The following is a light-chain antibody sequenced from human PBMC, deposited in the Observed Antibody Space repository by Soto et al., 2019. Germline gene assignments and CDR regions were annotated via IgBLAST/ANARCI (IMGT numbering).Light chain of an antibody. CDR3: QQRSHWPT. CDR1: QTVSTNY. J-gene: IGKJ1*01. V-gene: IGKV3D-20*02. Sequence: DIVLTQSQATLSLCPGERATLSCLASQTVSTNYLAWYQQKPGQAPRLLIYGASKRATGIPARFSGSGSGTDFTLTISSLEPEDFAFYFCQQRSHWPTFGQGTKVDIK. CDR2: GAS.